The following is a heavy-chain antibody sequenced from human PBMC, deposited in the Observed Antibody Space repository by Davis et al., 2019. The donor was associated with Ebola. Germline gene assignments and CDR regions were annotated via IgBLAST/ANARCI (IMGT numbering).Heavy chain of an antibody. V-gene: IGHV1-8*01. CDR3: ARVVRPRYCSGGSCYLSDYYFDY. CDR1: GYTFTSYD. D-gene: IGHD2-15*01. J-gene: IGHJ4*02. CDR2: MNPNSGNT. Sequence: ASVKVSCKASGYTFTSYDINWVRQATGQGLEWMGWMNPNSGNTGYAQKFQGRVTITADESTSTAYMELSSLRSEDTAVYYCARVVRPRYCSGGSCYLSDYYFDYWGQGTLVTVSS.